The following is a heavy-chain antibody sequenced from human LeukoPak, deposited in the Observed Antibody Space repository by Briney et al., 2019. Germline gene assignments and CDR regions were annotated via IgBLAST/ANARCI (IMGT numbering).Heavy chain of an antibody. CDR3: AREVEPISAMDKRDWYFDL. D-gene: IGHD5-18*01. V-gene: IGHV4-59*01. CDR2: IYYSGST. J-gene: IGHJ2*01. Sequence: SETLSLTCTVSGGSISSDYWSWIRQPPGKGLEWIGYIYYSGSTNYNPSLNSRVTISVDTSKNQFSLKLSSVTAADTAVYYCAREVEPISAMDKRDWYFDLWGRGTLVTVSS. CDR1: GGSISSDY.